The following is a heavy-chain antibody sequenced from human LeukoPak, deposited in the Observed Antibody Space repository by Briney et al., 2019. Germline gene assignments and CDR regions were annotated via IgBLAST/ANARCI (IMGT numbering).Heavy chain of an antibody. V-gene: IGHV4-34*01. CDR2: IYHGGTS. J-gene: IGHJ4*02. CDR1: GGSFSGYY. D-gene: IGHD5-12*01. CDR3: ARVGPSGYDYYFDY. Sequence: SETLSLTCGIYGGSFSGYYWSWIRQPPGKGLEWIASIYHGGTSHYKLSLKSRATISVETSKNQFSLKLNSVTAADTAVYYCARVGPSGYDYYFDYWGQGTLVTVSS.